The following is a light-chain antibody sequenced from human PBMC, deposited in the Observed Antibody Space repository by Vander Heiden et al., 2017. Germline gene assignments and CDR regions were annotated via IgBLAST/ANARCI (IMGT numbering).Light chain of an antibody. V-gene: IGLV1-40*01. J-gene: IGLJ3*02. CDR2: DKK. CDR1: SSNIGAGYY. CDR3: QSYDTSLSAWV. Sequence: HSVLTQPHSVSGAPGQRVTISCTWSSSNIGAGYYIHWYQQVPGTAPKILMHDKKTRPSGVPDRFSGSKSGTSASLAIAGLQAEDEADYYCQSYDTSLSAWVFGGGTKLTVL.